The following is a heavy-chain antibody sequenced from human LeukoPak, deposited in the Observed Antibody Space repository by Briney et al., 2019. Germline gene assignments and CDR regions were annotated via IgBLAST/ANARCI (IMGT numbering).Heavy chain of an antibody. CDR2: IYPRDSHT. J-gene: IGHJ6*03. CDR3: TRVDCYYYYMDF. Sequence: GESLKISCKASGYSFTDYWIGWVRQMPGKGLEWMGIIYPRDSHTIYSPSFQGQVTVSADKSITTAYLQWSSLKASDTAIYYCTRVDCYYYYMDFWGKGTTVSVSS. CDR1: GYSFTDYW. V-gene: IGHV5-51*01.